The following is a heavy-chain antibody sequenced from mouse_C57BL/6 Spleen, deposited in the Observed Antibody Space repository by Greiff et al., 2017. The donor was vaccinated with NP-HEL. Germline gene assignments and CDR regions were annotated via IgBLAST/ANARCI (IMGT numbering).Heavy chain of an antibody. Sequence: QVQLQQPGAELVKPGASVKMSCKASGYTFTSYWITWVKQRPGQGLEWIGDIYPGSGSTNYNEKFKSKATLTVDTSSSTAYMQLSSLTSEDSAVYYFARRWGIATVVGGDAMDYWGQGTSVTVSS. V-gene: IGHV1-55*01. CDR2: IYPGSGST. J-gene: IGHJ4*01. D-gene: IGHD1-1*01. CDR1: GYTFTSYW. CDR3: ARRWGIATVVGGDAMDY.